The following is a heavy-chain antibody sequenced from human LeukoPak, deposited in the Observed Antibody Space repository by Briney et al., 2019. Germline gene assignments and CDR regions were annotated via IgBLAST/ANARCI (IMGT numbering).Heavy chain of an antibody. CDR3: ARGAYPGYCSGGSCYPSGY. CDR1: GYTFTSYG. J-gene: IGHJ4*02. Sequence: ASLKVSCKASGYTFTSYGISWVRQAPGQGLEWMGWISAHNGSTNYAQKLQGRVTMTTDTSTSTAYMELRSLRSDDTAVYYCARGAYPGYCSGGSCYPSGYWGQGTLVTVSS. V-gene: IGHV1-18*01. CDR2: ISAHNGST. D-gene: IGHD2-15*01.